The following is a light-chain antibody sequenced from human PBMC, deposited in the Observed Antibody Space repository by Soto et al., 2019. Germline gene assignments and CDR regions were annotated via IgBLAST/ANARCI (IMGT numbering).Light chain of an antibody. Sequence: EIVMTQSPATLSLSPGERATLSCRASQSVSSNYLAWYQQKPGQAPRLLIYGTSTRATGIPARFSGSGSGTEFTLTISSLQSEDFAVYYCQQYNNWPPITFGQGTRLEI. CDR2: GTS. J-gene: IGKJ5*01. CDR1: QSVSSN. CDR3: QQYNNWPPIT. V-gene: IGKV3-15*01.